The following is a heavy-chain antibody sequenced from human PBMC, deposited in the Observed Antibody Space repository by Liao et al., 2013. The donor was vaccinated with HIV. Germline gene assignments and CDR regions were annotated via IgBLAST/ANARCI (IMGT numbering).Heavy chain of an antibody. Sequence: QVQLQQWGAGLLKPSETLSLTCAVYGGSFNGYYWSWIRQPPGKGLEWIGEINHSGSTNYNPSLKSRVTISVDTSKNQFSLKLRSVTAADTAVYYCARGSRLRLGLVDYWGQGTLVTVSS. CDR2: INHSGST. V-gene: IGHV4-34*01. D-gene: IGHD3-16*01. J-gene: IGHJ4*02. CDR1: GGSFNGYY. CDR3: ARGSRLRLGLVDY.